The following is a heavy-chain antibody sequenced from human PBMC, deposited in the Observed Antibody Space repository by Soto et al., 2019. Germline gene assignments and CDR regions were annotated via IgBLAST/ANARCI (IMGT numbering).Heavy chain of an antibody. CDR2: IYATGTT. D-gene: IGHD1-1*01. CDR3: VRDGTKTLRDWFDP. J-gene: IGHJ5*02. Sequence: SETLSLTCTVSGASISGFYWSWIRKSAGNGLEWIGRIYATGTTDYNPSLKSRVMMSVDTSKKQFSLKLRSVTAADTAVYYCVRDGTKTLRDWFDPWGQGISVTVSS. CDR1: GASISGFY. V-gene: IGHV4-4*07.